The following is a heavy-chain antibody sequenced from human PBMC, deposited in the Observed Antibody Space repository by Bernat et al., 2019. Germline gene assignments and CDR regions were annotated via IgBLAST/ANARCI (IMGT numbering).Heavy chain of an antibody. J-gene: IGHJ4*02. CDR2: IRSKANSYAT. V-gene: IGHV3-73*02. CDR1: GFTFSGSA. CDR3: TRHEATRDY. Sequence: EVQLVESGGGLVQPGGSLKLSCAASGFTFSGSAMHWVRQASGKGLEWVGRIRSKANSYATAYAGSVKGRFTISRDDSKNTAYLQMNSLKTEDTAVYYCTRHEATRDYWGQGTLVTVSS.